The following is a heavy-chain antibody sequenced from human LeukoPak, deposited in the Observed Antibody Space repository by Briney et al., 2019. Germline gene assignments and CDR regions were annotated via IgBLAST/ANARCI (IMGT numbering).Heavy chain of an antibody. CDR3: ASCSWDDAFDI. CDR2: ISSSGSTI. CDR1: GFTFSSYE. D-gene: IGHD6-13*01. V-gene: IGHV3-48*03. Sequence: GGFLRLSCAASGFTFSSYEMNWVRQAPGKGLEWVSYISSSGSTIYYADSVKGRFTISRDNAKNSLYLQMNSLRAEDTAVYYCASCSWDDAFDIWGQGTMVTVSS. J-gene: IGHJ3*02.